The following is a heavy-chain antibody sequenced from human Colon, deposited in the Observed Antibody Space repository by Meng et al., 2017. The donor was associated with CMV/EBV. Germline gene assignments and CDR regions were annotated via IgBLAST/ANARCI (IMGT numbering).Heavy chain of an antibody. D-gene: IGHD3-3*01. J-gene: IGHJ6*02. CDR1: NYTFTNYG. V-gene: IGHV1-18*01. CDR2: ISAYNGKT. Sequence: ASVKVSCKGSNYTFTNYGIAWVRQAPGQGLEWMGWISAYNGKTKYEEKLQDRDTMTTDTSTSTAYMELRTLRSDDTAVYYCARGSSSTMFGDYYYGMDVWGQGTTVTVSS. CDR3: ARGSSSTMFGDYYYGMDV.